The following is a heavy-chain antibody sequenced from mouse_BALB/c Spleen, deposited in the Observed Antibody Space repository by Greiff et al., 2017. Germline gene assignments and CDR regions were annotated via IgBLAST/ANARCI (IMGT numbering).Heavy chain of an antibody. CDR2: IYPSDSYT. Sequence: VQLQQSGAELVRPGASVKLSCKASGYTFTSYWINWVKQRPGQGLEWIGNIYPSDSYTNYNQKFKDKATLTVDKSSSTAYMQLSSPTSEDSAVYYCTREGYMITTGYFDYWGQGTTLTVSS. D-gene: IGHD2-4*01. CDR1: GYTFTSYW. V-gene: IGHV1-69*02. CDR3: TREGYMITTGYFDY. J-gene: IGHJ2*01.